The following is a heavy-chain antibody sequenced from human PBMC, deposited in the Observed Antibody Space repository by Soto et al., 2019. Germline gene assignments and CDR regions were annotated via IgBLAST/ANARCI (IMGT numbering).Heavy chain of an antibody. V-gene: IGHV3-23*01. CDR3: AKDSPSHVGGWELPFDY. J-gene: IGHJ4*02. Sequence: PGGSLRLSCAASGLTFGSYAMSWVRQAPGKGLEWVSAISGNGGTTYYADSVRGRFTISRDNSENTLYLQTNSLRADDTAVYYCAKDSPSHVGGWELPFDYWGQGTLVTVSS. CDR1: GLTFGSYA. D-gene: IGHD2-21*01. CDR2: ISGNGGTT.